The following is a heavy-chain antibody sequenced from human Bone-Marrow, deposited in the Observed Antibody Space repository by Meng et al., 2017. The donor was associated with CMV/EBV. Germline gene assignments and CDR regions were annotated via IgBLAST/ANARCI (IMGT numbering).Heavy chain of an antibody. J-gene: IGHJ4*02. V-gene: IGHV3-23*01. CDR1: SRYA. D-gene: IGHD3-22*01. Sequence: SRYAMTLVRQAPGKGLEWVSAISGSGGSTYYADSVRGRFTISRDNSKNTLYLQMNSLRAEDTAVYYCARADSQYYYDSSGVSSYFDYWGQGTLVTVSS. CDR2: ISGSGGST. CDR3: ARADSQYYYDSSGVSSYFDY.